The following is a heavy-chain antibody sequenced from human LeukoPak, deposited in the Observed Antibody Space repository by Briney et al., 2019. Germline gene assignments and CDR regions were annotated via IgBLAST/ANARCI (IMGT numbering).Heavy chain of an antibody. CDR2: IYYSGST. V-gene: IGHV4-59*01. D-gene: IGHD5-18*01. CDR3: ARTPGYGYGEIDY. Sequence: SETLSLTCTVSGGSISSYYWSWIRQPPGKGLEWIGYIYYSGSTNYNPSLKSRVTISVDTSKNQFSLKLSSVTAADTAVYYCARTPGYGYGEIDYWGQGTLVTVSS. J-gene: IGHJ4*02. CDR1: GGSISSYY.